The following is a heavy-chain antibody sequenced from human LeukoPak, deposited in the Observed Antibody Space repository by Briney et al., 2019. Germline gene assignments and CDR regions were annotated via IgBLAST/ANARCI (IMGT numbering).Heavy chain of an antibody. Sequence: GGSLRLSCAASGFTFSSYAMSWVRQAPCKGLDWVSVISGSGGSTYYADSVKGRFTISRDNSKNTLYLQMNSLRAEDTAVYYCAKSPVPYCSGGSCYGMDVWGQGTTVTVSS. CDR3: AKSPVPYCSGGSCYGMDV. V-gene: IGHV3-23*01. D-gene: IGHD2-15*01. CDR1: GFTFSSYA. CDR2: ISGSGGST. J-gene: IGHJ6*02.